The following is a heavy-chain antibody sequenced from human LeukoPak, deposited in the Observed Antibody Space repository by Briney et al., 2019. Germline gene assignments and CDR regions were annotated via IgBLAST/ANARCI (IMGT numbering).Heavy chain of an antibody. J-gene: IGHJ3*02. CDR3: ARWFGADGAFDI. D-gene: IGHD3-16*01. V-gene: IGHV3-11*04. CDR1: EFIFRNYY. CDR2: INPSGSTV. Sequence: GGSLRLSCAASEFIFRNYYMSWIRQAPGKGLEWISYINPSGSTVSYTDSVKGRFTISRDNSKNTLYLQMGSLRAEDMAVYYCARWFGADGAFDIWGQGTMVTVSS.